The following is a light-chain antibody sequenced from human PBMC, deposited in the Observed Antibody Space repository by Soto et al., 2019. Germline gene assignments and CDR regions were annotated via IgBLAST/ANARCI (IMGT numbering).Light chain of an antibody. Sequence: QLVLTQSPSASASLGASVKLTCTLSSGHSSYAIAWHQQQPEKGPRYLMKLNSDGSHSKGDGIPDRLSGSSSGAERYLTISSLQSEDEADYYCQTWGSGIPVVFGGGTQLTVL. CDR1: SGHSSYA. CDR3: QTWGSGIPVV. CDR2: LNSDGSH. J-gene: IGLJ2*01. V-gene: IGLV4-69*01.